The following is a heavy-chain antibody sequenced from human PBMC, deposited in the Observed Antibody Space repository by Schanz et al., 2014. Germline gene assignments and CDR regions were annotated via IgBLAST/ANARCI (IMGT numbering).Heavy chain of an antibody. D-gene: IGHD1-1*01. Sequence: EVQLLESGGGLIQPGGSLRLSCAASGFIFGSSVMAWVRQAPGKGLEWVSGITGASDHIDYAESVKVRFTISRDNTKNTLYLRRERLRAEDTAVYFCAKKVPAYNPFDSWGQGTLVIVAS. V-gene: IGHV3-23*01. CDR2: ITGASDHI. J-gene: IGHJ4*02. CDR3: AKKVPAYNPFDS. CDR1: GFIFGSSV.